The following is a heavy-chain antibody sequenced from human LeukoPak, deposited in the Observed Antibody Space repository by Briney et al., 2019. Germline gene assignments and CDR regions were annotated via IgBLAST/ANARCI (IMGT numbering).Heavy chain of an antibody. D-gene: IGHD1-7*01. Sequence: PSETLSLTCTVSGGSISSYYWSWIRQPPGKGLEWIGYIYTRGSTNYNPSLKSRVTISVDTSKNQFSLKLSSVTAADTAVYYCARRLRNYFDLWGQGTLVTVSS. V-gene: IGHV4-4*09. CDR3: ARRLRNYFDL. CDR2: IYTRGST. CDR1: GGSISSYY. J-gene: IGHJ5*02.